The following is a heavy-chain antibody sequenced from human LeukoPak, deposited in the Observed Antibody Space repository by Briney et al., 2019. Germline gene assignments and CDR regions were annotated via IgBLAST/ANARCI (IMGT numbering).Heavy chain of an antibody. V-gene: IGHV3-11*04. CDR1: GFTFSDYY. J-gene: IGHJ4*02. CDR2: ISSDSSTI. D-gene: IGHD2-2*01. CDR3: ANTEYQRLGTDY. Sequence: GGSLRLSCAASGFTFSDYYMSWLRQAPGKGLEWVSYISSDSSTIYYADSVKGRFTISRDNAKKSLYLQMNSLRTEDTAVYYCANTEYQRLGTDYWGQGTLVTVSS.